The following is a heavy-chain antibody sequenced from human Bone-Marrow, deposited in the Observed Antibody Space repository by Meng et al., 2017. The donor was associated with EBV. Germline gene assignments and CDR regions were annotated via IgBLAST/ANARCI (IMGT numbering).Heavy chain of an antibody. V-gene: IGHV4-39*07. D-gene: IGHD4-17*01. Sequence: QLQLQESGPRLFKPSETLSLICTVSGASITTPNYYWGWIRQPPGKGLEWIGTFYSVTTTFYNPSLRSRLAISVDTSKNQFSLRLTSLTAADTAVYYCVRGYDYGDYVDYWGQGTLVTVSS. CDR1: GASITTPNYY. CDR3: VRGYDYGDYVDY. J-gene: IGHJ4*02. CDR2: FYSVTTT.